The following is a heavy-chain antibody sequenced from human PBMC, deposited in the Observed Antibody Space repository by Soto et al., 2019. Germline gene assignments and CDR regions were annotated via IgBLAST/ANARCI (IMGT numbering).Heavy chain of an antibody. CDR2: IYPGDSDT. J-gene: IGHJ3*02. D-gene: IGHD2-15*01. CDR3: ARTSTKRYCSGGSSSPKKPAFDI. Sequence: PGESLKISCKGSGYSFTSYWIGWVRQMPGKGLEWMGIIYPGDSDTRYSPSFQGQVTISANKSISTAYLQWSSLKASDTAMYYCARTSTKRYCSGGSSSPKKPAFDIWGQGTMVTVSS. CDR1: GYSFTSYW. V-gene: IGHV5-51*01.